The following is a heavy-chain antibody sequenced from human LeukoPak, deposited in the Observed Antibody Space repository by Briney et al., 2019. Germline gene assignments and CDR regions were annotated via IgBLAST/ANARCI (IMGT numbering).Heavy chain of an antibody. J-gene: IGHJ4*02. CDR1: GFSFGGYA. V-gene: IGHV3-23*01. CDR3: AKDGLYFDESTHIYYFDS. CDR2: ITYNGAAT. Sequence: QPGGSLRLSCAASGFSFGGYAMTWVRQAPGKGLEWVSSITYNGAATYYLDSVKARFTISRDNSRSTLYLQMDSLTAEDTALYYCAKDGLYFDESTHIYYFDSWGQGTLVAVSS. D-gene: IGHD3-9*01.